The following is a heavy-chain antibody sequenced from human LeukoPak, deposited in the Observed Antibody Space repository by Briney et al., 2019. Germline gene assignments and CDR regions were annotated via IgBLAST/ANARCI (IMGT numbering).Heavy chain of an antibody. CDR2: IIPILGIA. V-gene: IGHV1-69*04. CDR1: GGTFSSYA. Sequence: SVKVSCKASGGTFSSYAISWVRQAPGQGLEWMGRIIPILGIANYAQKFQGRVTITADKSTSTAYMELSSLRSEDTAVYYRASVGPYSSGGPGDYWGQGTLVTVSS. CDR3: ASVGPYSSGGPGDY. J-gene: IGHJ4*02. D-gene: IGHD6-19*01.